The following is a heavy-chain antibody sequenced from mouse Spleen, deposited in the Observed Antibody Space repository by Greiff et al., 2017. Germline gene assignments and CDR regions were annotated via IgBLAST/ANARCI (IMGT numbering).Heavy chain of an antibody. CDR2: IYYSGTI. V-gene: IGHV3-5*02. CDR1: GISITTGNYR. J-gene: IGHJ4*01. Sequence: EVKLVESGPGLVKPSQTVSLTCTVTGISITTGNYRWSWIRQFPGNKLEWIGYIYYSGTITYNPSLTSRTTITRDTSKNQFFLEMNSLTAEDTATYYCAREGGLYYYAMDYWGQRTSVTVSS. CDR3: AREGGLYYYAMDY. D-gene: IGHD3-1*01.